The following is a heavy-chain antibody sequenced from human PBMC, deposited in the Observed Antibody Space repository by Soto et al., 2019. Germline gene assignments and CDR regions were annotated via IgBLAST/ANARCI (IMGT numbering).Heavy chain of an antibody. CDR1: GFAFSTHN. D-gene: IGHD3-9*01. J-gene: IGHJ4*02. CDR2: ISSSSSTI. V-gene: IGHV3-48*01. CDR3: AKGHAFYNVLTAYYTYYFDF. Sequence: AGGSLGLSRAAPGFAFSTHNMKWVRQAPGEGRGWFSYISSSSSTIFYTDSVKGRFTVSRDNAKNTLYLQLNSLRAEDTAVYSCAKGHAFYNVLTAYYTYYFDFWGQGTLVTVSS.